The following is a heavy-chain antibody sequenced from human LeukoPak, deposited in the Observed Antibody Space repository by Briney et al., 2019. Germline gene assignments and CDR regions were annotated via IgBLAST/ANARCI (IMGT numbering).Heavy chain of an antibody. D-gene: IGHD3-10*01. J-gene: IGHJ5*02. Sequence: GGSLRLSCAASGFTFSDYYMSWIRQAPGKGLEWVSYISSSSSYTNYADSVKGRFTISRDNAKNSLYLQMNSLRAEDTAVYYCAGTMVRGSWFDPWGQGTLVTVSS. CDR1: GFTFSDYY. V-gene: IGHV3-11*03. CDR3: AGTMVRGSWFDP. CDR2: ISSSSSYT.